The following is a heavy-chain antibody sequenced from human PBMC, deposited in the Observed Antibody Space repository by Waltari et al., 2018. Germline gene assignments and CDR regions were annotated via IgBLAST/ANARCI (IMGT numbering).Heavy chain of an antibody. Sequence: EVQLVESGGGLVQPGGSLRLSCAASGFTFSSYSMNWVRQAPGKGLDWVSSISSSSSYIYYADSVKGRFTISRDNAKNSLYLQMNSLRAEDTAVYYCARVPTTRYCSGGSCYVQHWGQGTLVTVSS. CDR2: ISSSSSYI. D-gene: IGHD2-15*01. J-gene: IGHJ1*01. V-gene: IGHV3-21*01. CDR1: GFTFSSYS. CDR3: ARVPTTRYCSGGSCYVQH.